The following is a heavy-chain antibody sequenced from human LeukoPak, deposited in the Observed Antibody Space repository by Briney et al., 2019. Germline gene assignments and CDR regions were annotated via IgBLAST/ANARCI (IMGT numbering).Heavy chain of an antibody. Sequence: TGGSLRLSCAASGFTFSSYSMNWVRQAPGKGLEWVSSISSSSAYIYYADSVKGRFTVSRDNAKNSLSLQMDSLRVEDSAVYHCARGPRNSSSYQYFQHWGQGTLVTVSA. CDR3: ARGPRNSSSYQYFQH. CDR1: GFTFSSYS. D-gene: IGHD6-13*01. V-gene: IGHV3-21*01. J-gene: IGHJ1*01. CDR2: ISSSSAYI.